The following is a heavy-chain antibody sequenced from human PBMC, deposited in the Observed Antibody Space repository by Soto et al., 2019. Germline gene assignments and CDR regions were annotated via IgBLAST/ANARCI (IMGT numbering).Heavy chain of an antibody. CDR1: RGSVGINSRY. V-gene: IGHV4-61*01. D-gene: IGHD2-8*02. J-gene: IGHJ4*02. CDR2: VSNSGSS. Sequence: QVQLQESGPGLVEPSETLSLLCIVSRGSVGINSRYWSWVRQPPGKGMEWIGSVSNSGSSDYNPSRRSRLTISVDTSKKEFSLRLKSVSTADTALYFCAVGRSPGALEFWGQGTLVTVSS. CDR3: AVGRSPGALEF.